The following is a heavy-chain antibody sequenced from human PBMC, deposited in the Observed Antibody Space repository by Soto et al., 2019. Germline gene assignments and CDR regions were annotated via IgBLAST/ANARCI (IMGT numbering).Heavy chain of an antibody. V-gene: IGHV4-38-2*01. CDR2: TYHGGST. CDR3: ARVGPWVPYYYDSSPYTFENWFDP. CDR1: GYSISSGYY. J-gene: IGHJ5*02. Sequence: SETLSLTCAVSGYSISSGYYWGWLRQPPGKGLEWIGSTYHGGSTYYNPSLNSRVTLSIDMTNNHVSLILNSVTAADTAVCYCARVGPWVPYYYDSSPYTFENWFDPWGQGTLVTVSS. D-gene: IGHD3-22*01.